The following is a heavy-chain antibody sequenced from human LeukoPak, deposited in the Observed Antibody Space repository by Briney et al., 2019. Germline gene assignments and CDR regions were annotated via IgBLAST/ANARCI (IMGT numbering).Heavy chain of an antibody. V-gene: IGHV3-11*01. CDR3: ARRTSHSYFDY. CDR2: ISGSGSTT. Sequence: PGGSLRLSCAASGFTFSDYYMSWIRQAPGKGLEWISYISGSGSTTYSADSLKGRFTISRDNAKNSLFLQMNSLGAEDTAVYYCARRTSHSYFDYWGQGILVTVST. J-gene: IGHJ4*02. CDR1: GFTFSDYY. D-gene: IGHD2-2*01.